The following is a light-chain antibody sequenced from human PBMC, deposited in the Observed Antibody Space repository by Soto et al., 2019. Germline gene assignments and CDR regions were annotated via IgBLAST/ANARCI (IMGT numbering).Light chain of an antibody. CDR3: QQYGDSPLT. CDR1: QTVYINS. V-gene: IGKV3-20*01. CDR2: GAS. J-gene: IGKJ3*01. Sequence: EVVLTQSPGTLSLSPGERATLSCRASQTVYINSLAWYQQRPGQTPRLLIYGASTRAAAIPDRLSGSGSGADFALSIDGLEPEDFAIYYCQQYGDSPLTFGPGTRVD.